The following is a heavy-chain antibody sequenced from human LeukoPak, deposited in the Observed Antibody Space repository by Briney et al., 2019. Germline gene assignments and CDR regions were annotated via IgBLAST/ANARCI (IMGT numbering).Heavy chain of an antibody. Sequence: GGSLRLSCAASGFTFSSYSMNWVRQAPGKGLEWVSSISSSSSYIYYADSVKGRFTISRDNAKNSLYLQMNSLRAEDTAVYYCAGDRSMIVGAGDDYWGQGTLVTVSS. CDR2: ISSSSSYI. J-gene: IGHJ4*02. V-gene: IGHV3-21*01. CDR1: GFTFSSYS. D-gene: IGHD3-22*01. CDR3: AGDRSMIVGAGDDY.